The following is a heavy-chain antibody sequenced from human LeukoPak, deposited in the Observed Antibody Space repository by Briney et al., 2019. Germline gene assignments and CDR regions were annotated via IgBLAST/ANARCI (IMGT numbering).Heavy chain of an antibody. V-gene: IGHV4-59*01. J-gene: IGHJ4*02. CDR2: IYYSGST. CDR3: ARSSYDSSGYYYEEGYFDY. CDR1: GGSISSYY. Sequence: SETLSLTCTVPGGSISSYYWSWIRQPPGKGLEWIGYIYYSGSTNYNPSLKSRVTISVDTSKNQFSLKLSSVTAADTAVYYCARSSYDSSGYYYEEGYFDYWGQGTLVTVSS. D-gene: IGHD3-22*01.